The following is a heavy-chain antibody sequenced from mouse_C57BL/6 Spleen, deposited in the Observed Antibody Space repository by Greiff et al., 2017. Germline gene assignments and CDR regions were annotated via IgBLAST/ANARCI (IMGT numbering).Heavy chain of an antibody. CDR2: IHPSDSDT. D-gene: IGHD1-1*01. V-gene: IGHV1-74*01. Sequence: QVHVKQPGAELVKPGASVKVSCKASGYTFTSYWMHWVKQRPGQGLEWIGRIHPSDSDTNYNQKFKGKATLTVDKSSSTAYMQLSSLTSEDSAVYYCAGTTVVATDYAMDYWGQGTSVTVSS. J-gene: IGHJ4*01. CDR3: AGTTVVATDYAMDY. CDR1: GYTFTSYW.